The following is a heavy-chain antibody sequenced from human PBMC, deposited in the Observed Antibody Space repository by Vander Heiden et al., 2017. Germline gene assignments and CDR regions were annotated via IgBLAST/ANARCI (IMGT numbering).Heavy chain of an antibody. CDR2: ISYDGSNK. Sequence: QVQLVESGGGVVQPGRSLRLSCAASGFTFSCYAMHWVRQAPGKGLEWVAVISYDGSNKYYADSVKGRFTISRDNSKNTLYLQMNSLRAEDTAVYYCASLKDFDYWGQGTLVTVSS. J-gene: IGHJ4*02. CDR1: GFTFSCYA. V-gene: IGHV3-30*04. CDR3: ASLKDFDY.